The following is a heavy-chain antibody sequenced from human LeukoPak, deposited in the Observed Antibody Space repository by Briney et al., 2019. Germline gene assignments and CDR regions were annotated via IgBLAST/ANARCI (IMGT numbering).Heavy chain of an antibody. J-gene: IGHJ4*02. CDR3: ARIDDEYQLNY. Sequence: ASVKVSCKASGYTFTSYGISWVRQAPGQGLEWMGWISAYNGNTNYAQKLQGRVTMTTDTSTSTAYMELSSLRSEDTAVYYCARIDDEYQLNYWGQGTLVTVSS. D-gene: IGHD2-2*01. CDR2: ISAYNGNT. CDR1: GYTFTSYG. V-gene: IGHV1-18*01.